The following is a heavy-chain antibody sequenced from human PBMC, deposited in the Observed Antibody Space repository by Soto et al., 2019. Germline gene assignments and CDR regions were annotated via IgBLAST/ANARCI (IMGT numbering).Heavy chain of an antibody. CDR1: GGTFSSYA. V-gene: IGHV1-69*12. CDR2: IIPFFGTT. D-gene: IGHD3-10*01. Sequence: QVQLVQSGAEVKKPGSSGKVSCKASGGTFSSYAISWVRQAPGQGLEWMGGIIPFFGTTNYAQKFQGRVTITADESTSTAYMELNSLRSEDTAVYYCARDDYGSGSEGVDYYGMDVWGQGTTVTVAS. CDR3: ARDDYGSGSEGVDYYGMDV. J-gene: IGHJ6*02.